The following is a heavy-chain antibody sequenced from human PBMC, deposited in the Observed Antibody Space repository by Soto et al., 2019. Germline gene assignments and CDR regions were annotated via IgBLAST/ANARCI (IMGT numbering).Heavy chain of an antibody. CDR1: GYTFTSYY. Sequence: GAPVKVSCQASGYTFTSYYIHWGRQAPGQGLEWMGIINPIGGRTSYAQKFQGRATMTRDTSTSTVYMELSSLGSEDTAVYYCAREEEYSSSWGEFDYWG. D-gene: IGHD6-6*01. CDR3: AREEEYSSSWGEFDY. J-gene: IGHJ4*01. CDR2: INPIGGRT. V-gene: IGHV1-46*01.